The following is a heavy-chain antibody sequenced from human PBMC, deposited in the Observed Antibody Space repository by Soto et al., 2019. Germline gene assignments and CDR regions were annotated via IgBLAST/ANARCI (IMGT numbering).Heavy chain of an antibody. J-gene: IGHJ4*02. D-gene: IGHD3-16*02. Sequence: QVQLVQSGGEVKKPGSAVKVSCRASGGTFNNYAMNWVRQAPGQGLEWMGVIIPSFDSPTYAQKLQGRLTITVDDATRTAYMELSSLRSEDTDVYYFARRIGSGGVIACFDDWVKGTLGTV. V-gene: IGHV1-69*01. CDR1: GGTFNNYA. CDR3: ARRIGSGGVIACFDD. CDR2: IIPSFDSP.